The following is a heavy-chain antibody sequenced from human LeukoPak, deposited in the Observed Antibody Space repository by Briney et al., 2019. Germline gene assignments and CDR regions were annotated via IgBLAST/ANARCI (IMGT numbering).Heavy chain of an antibody. CDR2: IRYDGSNK. J-gene: IGHJ4*02. D-gene: IGHD5-18*01. CDR3: ARALSAIVPDY. CDR1: GFTFSTYG. V-gene: IGHV3-33*01. Sequence: GGSLRLSRAASGFTFSTYGMHWVRQAPGKGLEWVAVIRYDGSNKFYGDSVKGRFTISRDNSKNPLYLQMNSLRAEDTAVYYCARALSAIVPDYWGQGTLLTVSS.